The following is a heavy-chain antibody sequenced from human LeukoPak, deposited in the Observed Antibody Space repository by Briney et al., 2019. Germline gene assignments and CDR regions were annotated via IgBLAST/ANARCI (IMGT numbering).Heavy chain of an antibody. D-gene: IGHD6-13*01. V-gene: IGHV3-23*01. CDR2: ISGSGGST. J-gene: IGHJ6*02. Sequence: TGGSLRLSCTASGFTFSSYAMSWVRQAPGRGLEWVSAISGSGGSTYYADCVKGRFTISRDNSKNTLYLQMNSLRAEDTAVYYCATAAGKDYYYYYGMDVWGQGTTVTVSS. CDR1: GFTFSSYA. CDR3: ATAAGKDYYYYYGMDV.